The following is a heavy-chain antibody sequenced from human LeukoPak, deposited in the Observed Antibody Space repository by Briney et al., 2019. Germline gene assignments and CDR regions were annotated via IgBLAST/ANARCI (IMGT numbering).Heavy chain of an antibody. V-gene: IGHV4-4*07. CDR1: GGSITGFF. Sequence: SETLSLTCAVSGGSITGFFWTWIRQPAGEGLQYIGRIFSSGGANFNPSLQSRVAMSVDTSQNLFSLKLTSVTAADTAVYFCARVATPDVSSPLDFWGQGILVTVSS. CDR3: ARVATPDVSSPLDF. J-gene: IGHJ4*02. D-gene: IGHD6-19*01. CDR2: IFSSGGA.